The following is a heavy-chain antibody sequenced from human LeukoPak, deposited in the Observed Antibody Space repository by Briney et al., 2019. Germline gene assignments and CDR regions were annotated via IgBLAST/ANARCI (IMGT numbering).Heavy chain of an antibody. CDR1: GFTFSSYD. J-gene: IGHJ4*02. D-gene: IGHD3-22*01. Sequence: GGSLRLSCSASGFTFSSYDMHGVRQAPGKGLDWVAVISYDGSNKYYADPVKGRFTISRDNSKNTLYLQMNSLRAEDTAVYYCAKDRYDSCGYYSNYWGQGTLVTVSS. CDR3: AKDRYDSCGYYSNY. CDR2: ISYDGSNK. V-gene: IGHV3-30*18.